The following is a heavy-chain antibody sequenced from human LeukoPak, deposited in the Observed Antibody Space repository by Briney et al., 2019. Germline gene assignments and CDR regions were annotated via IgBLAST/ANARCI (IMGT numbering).Heavy chain of an antibody. CDR1: GGSISSYY. CDR3: ATDSGYYRYFQH. J-gene: IGHJ1*01. CDR2: IYYSGST. V-gene: IGHV4-59*01. Sequence: KPSETLSLTCTVSGGSISSYYWSWIRQPPGKGLEWIGYIYYSGSTNYNPSLKSRVTISVDTSKNQFSLKLSSVTAADTAVYYCATDSGYYRYFQHWGQGTLVTVSS. D-gene: IGHD3-22*01.